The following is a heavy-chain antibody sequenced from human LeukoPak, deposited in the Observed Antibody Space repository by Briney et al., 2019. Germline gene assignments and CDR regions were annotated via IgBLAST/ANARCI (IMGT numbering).Heavy chain of an antibody. J-gene: IGHJ6*02. Sequence: GGSLRLSCEASGFSFTTFDMNWVSQAPGKRLEGVSFVSACGDKTHYADSVKGHFTISRANSKNRLYLQMNSLGAEDTAVYYCPRGYSRYSNVGDYYYYRRDVWCQGTSVTVSS. CDR2: VSACGDKT. CDR1: GFSFTTFD. D-gene: IGHD4-11*01. CDR3: PRGYSRYSNVGDYYYYRRDV. V-gene: IGHV3-23*01.